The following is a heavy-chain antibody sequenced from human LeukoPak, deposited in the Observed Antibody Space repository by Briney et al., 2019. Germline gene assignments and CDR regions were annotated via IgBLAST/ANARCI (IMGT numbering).Heavy chain of an antibody. V-gene: IGHV3-7*01. CDR2: IKQDGSEK. CDR1: GFTFSSYW. J-gene: IGHJ5*02. D-gene: IGHD2-2*01. Sequence: QAGGSLRLSCAASGFTFSSYWMSWVRQAPGKGLELVANIKQDGSEKYYVDSVKGRFTISRDNAKNSLYLQMNSLRAEDTAVYYCARDDCSSISCYHNWFDPWGQGTLVTVSA. CDR3: ARDDCSSISCYHNWFDP.